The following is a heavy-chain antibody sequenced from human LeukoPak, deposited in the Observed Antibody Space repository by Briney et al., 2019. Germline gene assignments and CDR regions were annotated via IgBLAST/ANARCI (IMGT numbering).Heavy chain of an antibody. J-gene: IGHJ1*01. CDR2: ISYDGSNK. V-gene: IGHV3-30*18. CDR1: GFTFSSYG. Sequence: GGSLRLSCAASGFTFSSYGMHWVRQAPGKGLEWVAVISYDGSNKYYADSVEGRFTISRDNSKNTLYLQMNSLRAEDTAVYYCAKGEYLQHWGQGTLVTVSS. CDR3: AKGEYLQH.